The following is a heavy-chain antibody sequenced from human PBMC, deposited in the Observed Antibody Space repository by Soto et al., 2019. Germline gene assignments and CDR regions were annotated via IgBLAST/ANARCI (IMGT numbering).Heavy chain of an antibody. CDR3: ASGSSYYYYGMDV. CDR2: IYPGDSDT. Sequence: PGESLKISCKGSGYSFTSYWIGWVRQMPGKGLEWMGIIYPGDSDTRYSPSFQGQVTISADKSISTAYLQRSSLKASDTAMYYCASGSSYYYYGMDVWGQGTTVTVSS. CDR1: GYSFTSYW. D-gene: IGHD3-10*01. J-gene: IGHJ6*02. V-gene: IGHV5-51*01.